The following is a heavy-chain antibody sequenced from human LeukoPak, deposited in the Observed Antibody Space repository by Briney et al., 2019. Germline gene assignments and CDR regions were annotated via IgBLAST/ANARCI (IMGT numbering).Heavy chain of an antibody. CDR3: ARVNLRGSQYNWFDP. V-gene: IGHV1-69*08. Sequence: ASVKVSCKASGGTLNSHTFSWVRQAPGQGLEWMGRITPIVDSAKYAQNFQDRVSIIADKSTSTVYLELSRLRSEDTAVYFCARVNLRGSQYNWFDPWGQGTLVTVPS. CDR2: ITPIVDSA. CDR1: GGTLNSHT. D-gene: IGHD1-26*01. J-gene: IGHJ5*02.